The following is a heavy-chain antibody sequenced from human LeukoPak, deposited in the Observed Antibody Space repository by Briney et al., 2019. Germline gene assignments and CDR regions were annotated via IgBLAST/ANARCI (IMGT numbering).Heavy chain of an antibody. Sequence: SETLSLTCTVSGGSISSYYWSWIRQPPGKGLEWIGYIYYSGSTNYNPSLKSRVTISVDTSKNQFSLKLSSVTAADTAVYYCASLTPAPKYSSSWKPFDYWGQGTLVTVSS. CDR1: GGSISSYY. CDR3: ASLTPAPKYSSSWKPFDY. D-gene: IGHD6-13*01. J-gene: IGHJ4*02. CDR2: IYYSGST. V-gene: IGHV4-59*08.